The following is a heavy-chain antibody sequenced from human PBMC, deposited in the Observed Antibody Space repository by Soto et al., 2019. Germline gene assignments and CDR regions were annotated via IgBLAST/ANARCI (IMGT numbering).Heavy chain of an antibody. CDR1: GGTFSSYA. D-gene: IGHD3-16*01. CDR3: ARSFSAYAYTVMDV. J-gene: IGHJ6*02. CDR2: IIPILGIT. V-gene: IGHV1-69*02. Sequence: QVQLVQSGAEVKKPGSSVKVSCTASGGTFSSYAITWARQAPGQGLEWVGRIIPILGITNFAQKFQGRVTITADKSTSTGYMELSSLRSEDTAVYYCARSFSAYAYTVMDVWGQGTTVTVSS.